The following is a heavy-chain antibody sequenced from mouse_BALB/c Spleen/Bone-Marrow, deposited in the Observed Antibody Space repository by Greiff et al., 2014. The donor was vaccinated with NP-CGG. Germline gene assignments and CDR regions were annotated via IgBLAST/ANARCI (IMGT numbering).Heavy chain of an antibody. D-gene: IGHD1-1*01. CDR3: ARVYGWYFDV. Sequence: EVKLQESGGGLVQPGGSLKLSCVASGFTFSSYGMSWVRQTPDKRLELVATINNNGGSTYYPDSVKGQSTISRDNAKNTLYLQMSSLKSEDTAMYYCARVYGWYFDVWGAGTTVTVSS. CDR1: GFTFSSYG. V-gene: IGHV5-6-3*01. CDR2: INNNGGST. J-gene: IGHJ1*01.